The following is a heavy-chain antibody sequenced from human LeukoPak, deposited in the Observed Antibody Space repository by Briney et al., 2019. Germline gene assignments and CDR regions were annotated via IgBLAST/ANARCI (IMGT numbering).Heavy chain of an antibody. Sequence: GGSLRLSCAASGFTFRSYEMNWVRQAPGKGLEWVSYISSSGGTIYYADSVKGRFTISRDNAKNSLYLQMNSLRAEDTAVYYCARANGFDYWGQGSLVTVSS. V-gene: IGHV3-48*03. J-gene: IGHJ4*02. CDR1: GFTFRSYE. CDR3: ARANGFDY. D-gene: IGHD2-8*01. CDR2: ISSSGGTI.